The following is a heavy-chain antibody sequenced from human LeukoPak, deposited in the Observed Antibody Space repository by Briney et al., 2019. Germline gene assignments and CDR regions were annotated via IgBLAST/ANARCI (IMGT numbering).Heavy chain of an antibody. CDR3: ARGSKTGYSSGWYRGAEFDP. CDR1: GFTFSSYA. J-gene: IGHJ5*02. D-gene: IGHD6-19*01. V-gene: IGHV3-64*01. Sequence: GGSLRLSCAASGFTFSSYAMHWVRQAPGKGLEYVSAISSNGGSTYYANSVKGRFTISRDNSKNTLYLQMGSLRAEDMAVYYCARGSKTGYSSGWYRGAEFDPWGRGTLVTVSS. CDR2: ISSNGGST.